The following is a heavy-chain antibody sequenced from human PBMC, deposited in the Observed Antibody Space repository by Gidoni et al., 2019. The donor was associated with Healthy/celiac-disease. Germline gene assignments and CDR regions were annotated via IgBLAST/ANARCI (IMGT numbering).Heavy chain of an antibody. CDR3: ARDELPGSFDY. J-gene: IGHJ4*02. CDR1: GYSISSGYY. V-gene: IGHV4-38-2*02. CDR2: IYHRGRT. Sequence: QVQLQESGPGLVKPSETLSLTCAVSGYSISSGYYWGWIRQPPGKGLEWIGSIYHRGRTYYNPSLKSRVTISVDTSKNQFSLKLSSVTAADTAVYYCARDELPGSFDYWGQGTLVTVSS. D-gene: IGHD1-26*01.